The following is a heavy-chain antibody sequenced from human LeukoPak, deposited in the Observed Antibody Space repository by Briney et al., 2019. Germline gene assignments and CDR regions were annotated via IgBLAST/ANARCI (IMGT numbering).Heavy chain of an antibody. D-gene: IGHD3-9*01. J-gene: IGHJ5*02. CDR1: GFTFTNAW. CDR2: IYSGGST. Sequence: PGGSLRLSCVDSGFTFTNAWMSWVRQAPGKGLEWVSVIYSGGSTYYADSVKGRFTIPRDNSKNTLYLQMNSLRAEDTAVYYCARTQGVRYPFDPWGQGTLVTVSS. V-gene: IGHV3-53*01. CDR3: ARTQGVRYPFDP.